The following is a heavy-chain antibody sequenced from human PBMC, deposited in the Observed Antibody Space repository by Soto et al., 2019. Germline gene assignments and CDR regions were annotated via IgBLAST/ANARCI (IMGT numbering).Heavy chain of an antibody. CDR1: GYTFTSYA. CDR2: INAGNGNT. J-gene: IGHJ6*02. V-gene: IGHV1-3*01. Sequence: QVQLVQSGAEVKKPGASVKVSCKASGYTFTSYAMHWVRQAPGQRLEWMGWINAGNGNTKYSQKFQGRVTITRDTSASTAYMELSSLRSEDTAVYYRARVAIRFLEWSTPDYYYYGMDVWGQGTTVTVSS. CDR3: ARVAIRFLEWSTPDYYYYGMDV. D-gene: IGHD3-3*01.